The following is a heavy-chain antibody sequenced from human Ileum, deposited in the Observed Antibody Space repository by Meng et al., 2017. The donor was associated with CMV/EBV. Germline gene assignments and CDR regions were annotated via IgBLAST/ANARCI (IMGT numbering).Heavy chain of an antibody. V-gene: IGHV4-34*01. CDR2: INNRGST. J-gene: IGHJ4*02. Sequence: GPGPLKPSDALSLVCAFHTSALSDNYKPWIRQSPGKGLELIGEINNRGSTNYNPSLKSRVTISIDTSRNQFSLKLTSMTAADTAVYYCARASPQRRFLSYWGQGTLVTVSS. D-gene: IGHD3-3*01. CDR3: ARASPQRRFLSY. CDR1: TSALSDNY.